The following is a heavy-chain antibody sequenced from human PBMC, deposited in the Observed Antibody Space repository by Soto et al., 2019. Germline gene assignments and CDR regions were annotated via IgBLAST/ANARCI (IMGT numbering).Heavy chain of an antibody. D-gene: IGHD4-17*01. J-gene: IGHJ6*02. CDR1: GYTFTSYD. CDR2: MNPNSGNT. CDR3: ARGRGKTTVYYYYGMDV. Sequence: ASVKVSCKASGYTFTSYDINWVRQATGQGLEWMGRMNPNSGNTGYAQKFQGRVTMTRNTSISTAYMELSSLRSEDTAVYYCARGRGKTTVYYYYGMDVWGQGTTVTVSS. V-gene: IGHV1-8*01.